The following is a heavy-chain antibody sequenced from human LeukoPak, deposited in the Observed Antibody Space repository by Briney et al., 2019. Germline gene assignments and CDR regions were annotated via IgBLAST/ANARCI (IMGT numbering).Heavy chain of an antibody. CDR2: IYSGGST. V-gene: IGHV3-NL1*01. J-gene: IGHJ4*02. Sequence: SGGSLRLSCAASGFTFSSYGMHWVRQAPGKGLEWVSVIYSGGSTYYADSVKGRFTISRDNSKNTLYLQMNSLRAEDTAVYYCARLATVTSDGYWGQGTLVTVSS. CDR3: ARLATVTSDGY. CDR1: GFTFSSYG. D-gene: IGHD4-17*01.